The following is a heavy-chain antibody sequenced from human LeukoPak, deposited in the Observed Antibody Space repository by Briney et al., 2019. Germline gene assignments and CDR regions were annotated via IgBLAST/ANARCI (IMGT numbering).Heavy chain of an antibody. CDR3: ATETRVKYSSSPEYFQH. J-gene: IGHJ1*01. D-gene: IGHD6-6*01. CDR1: GYTLTELS. CDR2: FDPEDGET. Sequence: ASVKFSCKVSGYTLTELSMHWVRQAPGKGLEWMGGFDPEDGETIYAQKFQGRVTMTEDTSTDTAYMELSSLRSEDTAVYYCATETRVKYSSSPEYFQHWGQGTLVTVSS. V-gene: IGHV1-24*01.